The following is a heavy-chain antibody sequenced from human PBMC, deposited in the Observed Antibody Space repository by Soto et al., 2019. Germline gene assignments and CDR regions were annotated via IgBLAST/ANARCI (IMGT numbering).Heavy chain of an antibody. V-gene: IGHV3-30*03. CDR3: ARDGEGDWFDP. J-gene: IGHJ5*02. CDR2: ISYDGSNT. Sequence: PVGSLRLSCVASGFTFSSYGMHWVRQAPGKGLEWVAIISYDGSNTYYADSVKGRFTISRDNSKNTLYLQMNSLRAEDTAVYYCARDGEGDWFDPWGQGTLVTVSS. D-gene: IGHD2-21*01. CDR1: GFTFSSYG.